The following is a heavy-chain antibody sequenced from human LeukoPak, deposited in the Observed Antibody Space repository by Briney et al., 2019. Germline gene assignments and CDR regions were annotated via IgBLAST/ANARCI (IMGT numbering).Heavy chain of an antibody. V-gene: IGHV3-53*01. CDR1: GFSVSNNY. CDR2: IYSGGTT. Sequence: PGGSLRLSCAASGFSVSNNYMTWVRQAPGKGLEWVSNIYSGGTTFYADSVKGRFTISRDNSKNTLYLQMNNVRAEDTALSYCVRSPGSLFDYWGQGTLVTVSS. J-gene: IGHJ4*02. CDR3: VRSPGSLFDY.